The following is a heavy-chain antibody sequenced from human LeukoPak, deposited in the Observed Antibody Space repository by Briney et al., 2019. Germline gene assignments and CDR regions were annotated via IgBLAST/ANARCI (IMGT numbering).Heavy chain of an antibody. Sequence: SETLSLTCTAAGGSISSSSYYWGWIRQPPGKGLEWIGSIYYSGSTYYNPSLKSRVTISVDTSKNQFSLKLSSVTAADTAVYYCARDQRAGVGGFDYWGQGTLVTVSS. CDR2: IYYSGST. J-gene: IGHJ4*02. V-gene: IGHV4-39*07. CDR3: ARDQRAGVGGFDY. CDR1: GGSISSSSYY. D-gene: IGHD2-15*01.